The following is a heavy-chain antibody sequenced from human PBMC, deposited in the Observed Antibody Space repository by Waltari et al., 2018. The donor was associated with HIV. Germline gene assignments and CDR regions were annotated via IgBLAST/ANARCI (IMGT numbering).Heavy chain of an antibody. CDR2: GAPGSGTA. J-gene: IGHJ4*02. Sequence: QVQLVQSGTELKRPGDSVKISCRASGSSFTSHAIHWIRQAPGQSLQYVGWGAPGSGTAKFSENLQTKVTFSRDTSATTAFMEVGNLKFEVVAVFYCARGGASGGFDLWGQGTLVIVSS. CDR3: ARGGASGGFDL. D-gene: IGHD3-10*01. CDR1: GSSFTSHA. V-gene: IGHV1-3*02.